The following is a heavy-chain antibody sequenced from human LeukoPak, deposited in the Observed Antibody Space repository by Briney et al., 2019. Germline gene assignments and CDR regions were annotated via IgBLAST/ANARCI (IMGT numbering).Heavy chain of an antibody. CDR1: GYTFTDYY. CDR3: ARDSSRRPQNYDIATSFSTDY. D-gene: IGHD3-9*01. V-gene: IGHV1-2*02. Sequence: ASVTVSCKASGYTFTDYYIHWVRQAPGQGLEWMGWINPKIVGTNYAQRFQGRVSMTSDTSITTAYMELRRVTSDDTAVYYCARDSSRRPQNYDIATSFSTDYWGQGTLVTVSS. CDR2: INPKIVGT. J-gene: IGHJ4*02.